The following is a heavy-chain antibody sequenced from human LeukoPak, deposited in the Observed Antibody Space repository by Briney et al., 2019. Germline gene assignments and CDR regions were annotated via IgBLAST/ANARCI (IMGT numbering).Heavy chain of an antibody. D-gene: IGHD1-26*01. V-gene: IGHV3-48*01. CDR2: ISGRSSTI. CDR1: ELPFNAYS. J-gene: IGHJ4*02. CDR3: ARDRLTSGSYFFDY. Sequence: GGSLRLSCEASELPFNAYSMNWVRQAPGKGLEWISYISGRSSTIYYADSVRGRFTISRDNAKNSMYLQMNSLRAEDTAVYYCARDRLTSGSYFFDYWGQGTLVTVSS.